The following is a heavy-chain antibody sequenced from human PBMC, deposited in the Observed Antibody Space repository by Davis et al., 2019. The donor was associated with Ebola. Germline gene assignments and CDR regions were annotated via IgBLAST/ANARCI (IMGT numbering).Heavy chain of an antibody. CDR3: ARQGSWDSSGSYYDY. V-gene: IGHV5-51*01. Sequence: GESLKISCKGSGYSFTSYWIGWVRQMPGKGLEWMGIIYPHDSAARYSPSFQGQVTISADKSINTAYLQWSSLKASDTAMYYCARQGSWDSSGSYYDYWGQGTLVTVSS. J-gene: IGHJ4*02. CDR2: IYPHDSAA. CDR1: GYSFTSYW. D-gene: IGHD3-22*01.